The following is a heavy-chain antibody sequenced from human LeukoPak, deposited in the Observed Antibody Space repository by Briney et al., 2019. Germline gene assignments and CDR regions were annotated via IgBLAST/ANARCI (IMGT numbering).Heavy chain of an antibody. D-gene: IGHD6-13*01. J-gene: IGHJ4*02. V-gene: IGHV3-11*05. CDR2: ISSGSSYT. Sequence: PGGSLSLSCAASGFTFSDYYMSWIRQAPGKGLEWVSCISSGSSYTDYADSVKGRFTISRDNAKNSLYLQMNSLRADDTAVFYCARVYGSRSYVDYWGQGTLVTVSS. CDR3: ARVYGSRSYVDY. CDR1: GFTFSDYY.